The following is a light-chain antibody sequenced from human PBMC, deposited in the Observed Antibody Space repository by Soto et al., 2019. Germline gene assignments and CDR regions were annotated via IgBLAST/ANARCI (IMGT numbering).Light chain of an antibody. Sequence: QSVLTQPPSASGSPGQSVTISCTGTSSDVGGYDYVSWYQHHPGKAPKLMIYEVNKRPSWVPDRFSGSKSGNTASLTVSGLHAEDEADYYCSSYAGSNNLVFGGGTKLTVL. CDR1: SSDVGGYDY. CDR3: SSYAGSNNLV. CDR2: EVN. V-gene: IGLV2-8*01. J-gene: IGLJ3*02.